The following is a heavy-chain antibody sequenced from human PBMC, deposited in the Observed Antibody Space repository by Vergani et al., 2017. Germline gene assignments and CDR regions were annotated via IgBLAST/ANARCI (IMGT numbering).Heavy chain of an antibody. CDR2: INPNSGGT. J-gene: IGHJ5*02. Sequence: QVQLVQSGAEVKKPGASVKVSCKASGYTFTGYYMHWVRQAPGQGLEWMGWINPNSGGTNYAQKFQGRVTMTRDTSISTAYMELSRLRSDDTAVYYCARGIVGGSGTLNWFDPWGQGTLVTVSS. D-gene: IGHD3-10*01. CDR3: ARGIVGGSGTLNWFDP. V-gene: IGHV1-2*02. CDR1: GYTFTGYY.